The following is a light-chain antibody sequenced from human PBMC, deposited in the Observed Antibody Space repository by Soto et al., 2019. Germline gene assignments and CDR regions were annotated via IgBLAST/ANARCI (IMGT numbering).Light chain of an antibody. Sequence: QSVLTQPASVSGSPGQSITISCTGASSDVGDYNYVSWYQEHPGQVPKLIIFEVTTRPSGVSDRFSGSRSGNTASLTISGLQAEDEADYYCSSYTNSFTWVFGGGTKLTVL. V-gene: IGLV2-14*01. J-gene: IGLJ3*02. CDR3: SSYTNSFTWV. CDR1: SSDVGDYNY. CDR2: EVT.